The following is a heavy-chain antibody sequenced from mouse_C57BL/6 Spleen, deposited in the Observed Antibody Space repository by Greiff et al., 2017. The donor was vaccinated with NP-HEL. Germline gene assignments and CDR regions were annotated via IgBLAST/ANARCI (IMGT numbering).Heavy chain of an antibody. CDR1: GFTFSSYG. CDR3: ARQGTTYYFDY. D-gene: IGHD2-14*01. J-gene: IGHJ2*01. CDR2: ISSGGSYT. V-gene: IGHV5-6*02. Sequence: DVMLVESGGDLVKPGGSLKLSCAASGFTFSSYGMSWVRQTPDKRLEWVATISSGGSYTYYPDSVKGRFTISRDNAKNTLYLQMSSLKSEDTAMYYCARQGTTYYFDYWGQGTTLTVSS.